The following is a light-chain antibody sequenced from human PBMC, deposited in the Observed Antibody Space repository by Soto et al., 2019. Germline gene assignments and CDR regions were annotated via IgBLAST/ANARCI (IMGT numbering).Light chain of an antibody. V-gene: IGKV3-20*01. CDR1: QSGSSSY. J-gene: IGKJ1*01. CDR3: QQYGSSPTWT. Sequence: EIVLTQSPGTLSLSPGERATLSCRASQSGSSSYLAWYQQKPGQAPRLLIYGASSRATGIPDRFSGSGSGTDFTLTINRLEPEDFAVYYCQQYGSSPTWTFGQGTKVEIK. CDR2: GAS.